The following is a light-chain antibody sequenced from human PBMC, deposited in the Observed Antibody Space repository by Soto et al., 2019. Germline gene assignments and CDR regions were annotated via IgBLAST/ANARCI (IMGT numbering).Light chain of an antibody. Sequence: QSVLTQPPSASGTPGQRVTISCSGSRSNIGSNYVYWYQQLPGTAPKLLIYRNNQRPSGVPDRFSGSQSGTSAPLAISGLRSEDEADYYCAAWDDSLSGRYVVFGGGTKLTVL. V-gene: IGLV1-47*01. J-gene: IGLJ2*01. CDR3: AAWDDSLSGRYVV. CDR1: RSNIGSNY. CDR2: RNN.